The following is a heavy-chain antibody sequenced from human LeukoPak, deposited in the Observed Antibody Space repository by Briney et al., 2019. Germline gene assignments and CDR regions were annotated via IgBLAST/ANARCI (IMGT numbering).Heavy chain of an antibody. CDR2: IYYSGST. D-gene: IGHD4-17*01. Sequence: SETLSLTCTVSGGSIRSSSYYWRWIRQPPGKGLEWIGCIYYSGSTYYNPSLKSRVTISVDTSKSQFSLKLSSVTAADTAVYCCARLPWSGKYFYGDYDGGYFQHWGQGTLVTVSS. CDR3: ARLPWSGKYFYGDYDGGYFQH. J-gene: IGHJ1*01. CDR1: GGSIRSSSYY. V-gene: IGHV4-39*01.